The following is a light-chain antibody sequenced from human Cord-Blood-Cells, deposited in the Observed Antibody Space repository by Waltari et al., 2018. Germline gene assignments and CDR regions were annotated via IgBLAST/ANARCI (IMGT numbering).Light chain of an antibody. CDR2: DAS. CDR3: QQRSNWPPT. CDR1: QSVSSY. Sequence: EIVLPQSPATLSLSPGERVTLSCRASQSVSSYLAWYQQKPGQAPRLLIYDASNRATGIPARFSGSGSGTDFTLTISSLEPEDFAVYYCQQRSNWPPTFGQGTKVEIK. V-gene: IGKV3-11*01. J-gene: IGKJ1*01.